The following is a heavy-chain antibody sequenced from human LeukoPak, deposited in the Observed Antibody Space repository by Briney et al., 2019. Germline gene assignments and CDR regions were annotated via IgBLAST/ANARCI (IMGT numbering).Heavy chain of an antibody. CDR3: AKVLGTIFGVVIIPVDYYYGMDV. V-gene: IGHV3-23*01. Sequence: GRSLRLSCAASGFTFSSYAMSWVRQAPGKGLEWVSAISGSGGSTYYADSVKGRFTISRDNSKNTLYLQMNSLRAEDTAVYYCAKVLGTIFGVVIIPVDYYYGMDVWGQGTTVTVSS. CDR1: GFTFSSYA. CDR2: ISGSGGST. D-gene: IGHD3-3*01. J-gene: IGHJ6*02.